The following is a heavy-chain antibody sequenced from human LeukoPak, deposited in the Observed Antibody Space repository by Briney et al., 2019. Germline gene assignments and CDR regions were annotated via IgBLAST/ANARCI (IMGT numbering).Heavy chain of an antibody. D-gene: IGHD1-26*01. Sequence: PSETLSLTCTVSGGSISSSSYYWGWIRQPPGKGLEWIGSIHYSGSTSYNPSLKSRVTMSLDASKNQFSLELNSVTPADTAVFYCARGGNYWPQWWFDPWGRGTLVSVSS. V-gene: IGHV4-39*07. CDR3: ARGGNYWPQWWFDP. CDR1: GGSISSSSYY. CDR2: IHYSGST. J-gene: IGHJ5*02.